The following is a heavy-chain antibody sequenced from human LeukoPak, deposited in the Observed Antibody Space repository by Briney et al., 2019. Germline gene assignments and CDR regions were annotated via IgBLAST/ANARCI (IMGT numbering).Heavy chain of an antibody. CDR2: IYYSGST. V-gene: IGHV4-30-4*08. Sequence: PSETLSLTCTVSGGSISRGDYYWRWIRQPPGKGLEWIGYIYYSGSTYYNPSLKSRVTISVDTSKNQFSLKLSSVTAADTAVYYCARDDKVGAFDYWGQGTLVTVSS. J-gene: IGHJ4*02. CDR3: ARDDKVGAFDY. CDR1: GGSISRGDYY. D-gene: IGHD1-26*01.